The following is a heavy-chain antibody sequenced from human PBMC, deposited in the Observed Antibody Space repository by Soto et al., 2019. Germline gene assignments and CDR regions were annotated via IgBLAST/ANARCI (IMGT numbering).Heavy chain of an antibody. CDR3: ARVERCSSTSCYSVFDY. D-gene: IGHD2-2*01. CDR1: AFTFSAYW. V-gene: IGHV3-74*01. Sequence: EVQLVESGGGIVQPGGSLRLSCVGSAFTFSAYWMHWVRLVPGKGLVWVSRINDDGTYTSYADSVKGRFTISRDNAKNTLSLQMNSLRAEDTAVYYCARVERCSSTSCYSVFDYWGQGTLVSVSS. J-gene: IGHJ4*02. CDR2: INDDGTYT.